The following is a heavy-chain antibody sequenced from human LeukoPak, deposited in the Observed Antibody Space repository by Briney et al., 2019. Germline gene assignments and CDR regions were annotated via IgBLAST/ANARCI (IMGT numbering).Heavy chain of an antibody. CDR1: GTSFSGYY. V-gene: IGHV4-34*01. J-gene: IGHJ4*02. CDR3: ARDSTVVTSSYYFDY. Sequence: SSETLSLTCAVYGTSFSGYYWTWIRQPPGKGLEWIGEINHSGSTNYNPSLKSRISISIDTSKNQFSLKLSSVTAADTAVYYCARDSTVVTSSYYFDYWGQGTLVTVSS. D-gene: IGHD4-23*01. CDR2: INHSGST.